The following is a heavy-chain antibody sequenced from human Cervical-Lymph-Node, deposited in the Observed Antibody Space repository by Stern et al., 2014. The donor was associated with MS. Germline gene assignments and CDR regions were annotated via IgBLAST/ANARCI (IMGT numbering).Heavy chain of an antibody. CDR1: GGSISNYY. J-gene: IGHJ4*02. CDR3: ARARGSYHPYFDY. Sequence: VQLVESGPGLVKPSETLSLTCTVSGGSISNYYGTWIRQPPGKGLEGIGYISDSGSTKNNPSLKSRVTISIDRSKNQFSLKLSSVTAADTAVYSCARARGSYHPYFDYWGRGALVTVSS. V-gene: IGHV4-59*01. CDR2: ISDSGST. D-gene: IGHD3-16*02.